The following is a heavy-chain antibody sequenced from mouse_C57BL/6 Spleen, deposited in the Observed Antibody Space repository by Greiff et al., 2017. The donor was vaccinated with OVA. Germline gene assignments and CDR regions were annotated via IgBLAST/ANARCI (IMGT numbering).Heavy chain of an antibody. CDR2: INPGSGGT. V-gene: IGHV1-54*01. J-gene: IGHJ2*01. CDR3: ARSNYYGSSYPSDY. D-gene: IGHD1-1*01. CDR1: GYAFTNYL. Sequence: QVQLQQSGAELVRPGTSVKVSCKASGYAFTNYLIEWVKQRPGQGLEWIGVINPGSGGTNYNEKFKGKATLTADKSSSTAYMQLSSLTSEDSAVYFCARSNYYGSSYPSDYWGQGTTLTVSS.